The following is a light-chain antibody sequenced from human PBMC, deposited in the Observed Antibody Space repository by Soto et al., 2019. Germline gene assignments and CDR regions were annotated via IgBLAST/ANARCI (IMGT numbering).Light chain of an antibody. CDR2: GAS. Sequence: EIVMTQSPGTLSVSPGERVTLSCRASQDIRSSLAWYQQKPGQAPRLLIYGASIRATGVPATFSGSGSGTEFTLSISSLQSEHLGVYYCQQDSSWPLTVGGGTKVDIK. CDR3: QQDSSWPLT. CDR1: QDIRSS. V-gene: IGKV3-15*01. J-gene: IGKJ4*01.